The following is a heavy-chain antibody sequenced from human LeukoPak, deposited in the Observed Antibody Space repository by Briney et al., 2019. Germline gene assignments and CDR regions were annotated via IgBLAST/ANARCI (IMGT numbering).Heavy chain of an antibody. D-gene: IGHD2-2*01. J-gene: IGHJ5*02. V-gene: IGHV3-48*03. CDR1: GFTFSSYE. Sequence: GGSLRLSCAASGFTFSSYEMNWVRQAPGKGLEWVSYISSSGSTIYYADSVKGRFTISRDNAKNSLYLQMNSLGAEDTAVYYCASLRGVPIDPWGQGTLVTVSS. CDR3: ASLRGVPIDP. CDR2: ISSSGSTI.